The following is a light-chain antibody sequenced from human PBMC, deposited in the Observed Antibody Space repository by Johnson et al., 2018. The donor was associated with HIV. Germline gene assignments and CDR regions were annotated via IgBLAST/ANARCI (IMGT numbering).Light chain of an antibody. CDR1: SSNIGNNY. Sequence: QAVLTQPPSVSAAPGQKVTISCSGSSSNIGNNYVSWYQQLPGTAPKLLIYDNNKRPSGIPDRFSGSKSCTSATLGITGLQTGDEADYYCGTWDSSLSAYVFGTGTKVTGL. V-gene: IGLV1-51*01. CDR2: DNN. J-gene: IGLJ1*01. CDR3: GTWDSSLSAYV.